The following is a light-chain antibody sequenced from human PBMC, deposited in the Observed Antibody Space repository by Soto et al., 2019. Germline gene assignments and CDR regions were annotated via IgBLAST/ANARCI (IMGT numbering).Light chain of an antibody. CDR1: QSVSSSS. CDR2: GAS. Sequence: EIVLTQSPGTLSFSPGERATLSCRASQSVSSSSLAWYQQKPGQAPRLLIYGASSRATGIPDRFSGSGSGTDFSLSISRLEPEDFAVYYCQQYGSPPLTFGGGTKVEIK. J-gene: IGKJ4*01. V-gene: IGKV3-20*01. CDR3: QQYGSPPLT.